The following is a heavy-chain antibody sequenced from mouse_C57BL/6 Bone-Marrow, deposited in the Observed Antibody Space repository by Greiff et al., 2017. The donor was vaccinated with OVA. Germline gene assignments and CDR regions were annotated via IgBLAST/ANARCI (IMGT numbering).Heavy chain of an antibody. Sequence: EVQLHQSGPVLVKPGPSVKISCQASGFTFTDSFLLWVKQSHGKSLEWIGLVYPYNGGTSYNQKFKGKATLTVDTSSSTAYMELNSLTSEDSAVYYCAREGGVTTVPFAYWGQGTLVTVSA. J-gene: IGHJ3*01. V-gene: IGHV1-36*01. D-gene: IGHD1-1*01. CDR1: GFTFTDSF. CDR2: VYPYNGGT. CDR3: AREGGVTTVPFAY.